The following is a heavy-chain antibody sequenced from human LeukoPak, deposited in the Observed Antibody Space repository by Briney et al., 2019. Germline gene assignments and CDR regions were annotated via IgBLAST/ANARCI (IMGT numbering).Heavy chain of an antibody. V-gene: IGHV4-38-2*02. Sequence: SETLSLTCTVSGYSMSSGYYWGWIRQPPERGLEWIGSMYHTGSTYYNPSLKSRVTISVDTSKNQFSLKLSSVTAADTAVYFCARGPYSYDSSGAFDIWGQGTMVTVSS. CDR3: ARGPYSYDSSGAFDI. J-gene: IGHJ3*02. D-gene: IGHD3-22*01. CDR1: GYSMSSGYY. CDR2: MYHTGST.